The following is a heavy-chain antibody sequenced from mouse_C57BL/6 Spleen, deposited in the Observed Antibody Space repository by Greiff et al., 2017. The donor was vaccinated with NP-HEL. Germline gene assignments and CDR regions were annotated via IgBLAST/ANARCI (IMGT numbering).Heavy chain of an antibody. CDR2: IYPRSGNT. CDR1: GYTFTSYG. D-gene: IGHD2-1*01. Sequence: VQLQQSGAELARPGASVKLSCKASGYTFTSYGISWVKQRTGQGLEWIGEIYPRSGNTYYNEKFKGKATLTADKSSSTAYMELRSLTSEDSAVYFCARDDYYGNPHYARDYWGQGTSVTVSS. CDR3: ARDDYYGNPHYARDY. J-gene: IGHJ4*01. V-gene: IGHV1-81*01.